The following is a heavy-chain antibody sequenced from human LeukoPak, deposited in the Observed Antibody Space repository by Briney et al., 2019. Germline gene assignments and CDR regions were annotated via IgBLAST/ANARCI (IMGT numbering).Heavy chain of an antibody. J-gene: IGHJ4*02. D-gene: IGHD3-3*01. CDR2: IRYDGSEK. Sequence: GGSLRLSCAASRFRFSSYGMHWVRQAPGKGLEWVAFIRYDGSEKFYAESVTGRFTISRDNSKNTLSLQMTTLRPDDTAVHFCVRDTSVGAAYFDFWGQGALVAVSS. CDR1: RFRFSSYG. CDR3: VRDTSVGAAYFDF. V-gene: IGHV3-30*02.